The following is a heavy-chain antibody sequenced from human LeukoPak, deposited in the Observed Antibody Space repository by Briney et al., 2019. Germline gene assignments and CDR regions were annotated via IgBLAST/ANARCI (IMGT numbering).Heavy chain of an antibody. CDR3: AKGLGYCSGGSCLIGY. CDR1: GFTFSSYG. Sequence: PGRSLRLSCAASGFTFSSYGMHWVRQAPGKGLEWVAVISYDGSNKYYADSVKGRFTISRDNSKNTLYLQMNSLRAEDTAVYYCAKGLGYCSGGSCLIGYWGQGTLATVSS. CDR2: ISYDGSNK. D-gene: IGHD2-15*01. V-gene: IGHV3-30*18. J-gene: IGHJ4*02.